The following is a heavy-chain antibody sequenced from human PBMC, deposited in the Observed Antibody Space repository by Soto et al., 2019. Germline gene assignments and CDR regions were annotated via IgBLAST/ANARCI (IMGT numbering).Heavy chain of an antibody. CDR1: GFSFDTYG. CDR2: ISYEGSNT. V-gene: IGHV3-30-3*01. CDR3: ARVTPGNNLYYFFGLDF. J-gene: IGHJ6*02. D-gene: IGHD1-1*01. Sequence: QVHLVESGGGVVEPGRSLRLSCVASGFSFDTYGIHWVRQAPGKGLQWMALISYEGSNTYYADSVRGRFTISRDNSKNTLYLQMNTLRPEDTGVYYCARVTPGNNLYYFFGLDFWGQGTSVTVSS.